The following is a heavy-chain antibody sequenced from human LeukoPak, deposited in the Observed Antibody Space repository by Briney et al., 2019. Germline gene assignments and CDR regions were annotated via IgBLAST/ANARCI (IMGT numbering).Heavy chain of an antibody. CDR2: MHTSGST. CDR1: GGSISSYY. D-gene: IGHD3-3*01. CDR3: ARDFYDFWSGYLQH. Sequence: SETLSLTCTFSGGSISSYYWSWIRQPAGKGLEWIGRMHTSGSTNYNPSLKSRVTMSVDTSKNQFSLKLSSVTAADTAVYYCARDFYDFWSGYLQHWGQGTLVTVSS. J-gene: IGHJ1*01. V-gene: IGHV4-4*07.